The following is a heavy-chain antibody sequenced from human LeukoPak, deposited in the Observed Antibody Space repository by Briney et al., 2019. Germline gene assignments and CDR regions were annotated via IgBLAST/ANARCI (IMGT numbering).Heavy chain of an antibody. CDR1: GFTFSSYG. V-gene: IGHV3-30*02. D-gene: IGHD3-10*01. CDR2: IRYDGSNK. J-gene: IGHJ4*02. CDR3: ARAEGYYGSGSYSVFGY. Sequence: GGSLRLSCAASGFTFSSYGMHWVRQAPGKGLEWVAFIRYDGSNKYYADSVKGRFTISRDNSKNTLYLQMNSLRAEDTAVYYCARAEGYYGSGSYSVFGYWGQGTLDTVSS.